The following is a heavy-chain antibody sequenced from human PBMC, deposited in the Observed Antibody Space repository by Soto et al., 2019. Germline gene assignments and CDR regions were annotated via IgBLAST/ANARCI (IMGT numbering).Heavy chain of an antibody. Sequence: SETLSLTCIVSGVPVTSYTWSWVRQPANKGLEWIGRVFSSVSATYNPSLKSRVSISMDTAENRISLKLDSVTAADAGVYFCARDGMTTGDTWGPGTLVTVS. CDR2: VFSSVSA. V-gene: IGHV4-4*07. CDR1: GVPVTSYT. J-gene: IGHJ4*02. CDR3: ARDGMTTGDT. D-gene: IGHD2-21*02.